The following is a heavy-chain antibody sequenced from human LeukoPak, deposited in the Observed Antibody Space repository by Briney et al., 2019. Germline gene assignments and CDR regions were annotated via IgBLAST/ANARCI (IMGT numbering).Heavy chain of an antibody. CDR2: IYHSGST. V-gene: IGHV4-39*01. CDR1: GGSISSSSYY. J-gene: IGHJ6*03. CDR3: ARHRAEKPYYMDV. D-gene: IGHD5-24*01. Sequence: SETLSLTCTVSGGSISSSSYYWGWLRQPPGKGLEWLGSIYHSGSTYYNPSLKSRVTISVDTSKNQFSLKLSSVTAADTAVYYCARHRAEKPYYMDVWGKGTTVTVSS.